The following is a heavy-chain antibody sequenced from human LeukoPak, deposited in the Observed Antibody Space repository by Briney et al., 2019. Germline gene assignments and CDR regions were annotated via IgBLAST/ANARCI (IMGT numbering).Heavy chain of an antibody. CDR2: ISPNSGDT. J-gene: IGHJ5*02. D-gene: IGHD2-2*01. Sequence: ASVKVSCKASGYTFTGYYMHWVRQARGQGLEWMGWISPNSGDTDIAQKFQGRVTMTRDTSIATSYMEVDSLTSDDTAVYYCARESACGTTNCLAPADWLDPWGQGTLVIVSS. V-gene: IGHV1-2*02. CDR3: ARESACGTTNCLAPADWLDP. CDR1: GYTFTGYY.